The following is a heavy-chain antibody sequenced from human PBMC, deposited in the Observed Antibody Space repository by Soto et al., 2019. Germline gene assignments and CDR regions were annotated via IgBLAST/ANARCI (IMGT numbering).Heavy chain of an antibody. CDR2: ISSSSSYI. V-gene: IGHV3-21*01. Sequence: PEGSLRLSCAASGFTFSSYSMNWVRQAPGKGLEWVSSISSSSSYIYYADSVKGRFTISRDNAKNSLYLQMNSLRAEDTAVYYCARDQDIFPDYWGQGTLVTVSS. CDR3: ARDQDIFPDY. CDR1: GFTFSSYS. D-gene: IGHD3-3*02. J-gene: IGHJ4*02.